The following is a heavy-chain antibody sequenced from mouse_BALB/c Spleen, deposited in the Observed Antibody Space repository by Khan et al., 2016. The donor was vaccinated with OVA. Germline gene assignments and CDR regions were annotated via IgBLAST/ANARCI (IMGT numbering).Heavy chain of an antibody. D-gene: IGHD2-10*01. CDR2: IWSDGTT. CDR1: GFSLTDYG. J-gene: IGHJ4*01. CDR3: ARQPYYHYYIMDY. Sequence: VQLQESGPGLVAPSQSLSITCTISGFSLTDYGIHWVRQPPGKGLEWLVVIWSDGTTTYNSALKSRLSISKDNSKSQVFLKMNSLQTDDTAMYYCARQPYYHYYIMDYWGWGTAVTVTA. V-gene: IGHV2-6-1*01.